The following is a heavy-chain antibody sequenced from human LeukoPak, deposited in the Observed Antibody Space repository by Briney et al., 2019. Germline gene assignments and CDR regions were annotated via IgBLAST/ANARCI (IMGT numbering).Heavy chain of an antibody. Sequence: ASVKVSCKASGYTFTGYYMHWVRQAPGQGLEWMGWINPNSGGTNYAQKFQGRVTMTRDTSISTAYMELSRLRSDDTAVYYRARDLRFLEWLFHYWGQGTLVTVSS. V-gene: IGHV1-2*02. CDR1: GYTFTGYY. CDR3: ARDLRFLEWLFHY. J-gene: IGHJ4*02. CDR2: INPNSGGT. D-gene: IGHD3-3*01.